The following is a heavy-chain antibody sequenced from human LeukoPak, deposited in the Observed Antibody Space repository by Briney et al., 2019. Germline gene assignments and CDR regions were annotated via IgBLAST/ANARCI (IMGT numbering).Heavy chain of an antibody. D-gene: IGHD6-19*01. J-gene: IGHJ4*02. CDR3: AAQRAVGFDY. CDR2: IKQDGSQK. V-gene: IGHV3-7*01. CDR1: GFTFSTYY. Sequence: GGSLRLSCAASGFTFSTYYMTWVRQAPRKGLEWVANIKQDGSQKYYVDSVQGRFTISRDNAKNSLYLQMNGLRAEDTAVYYCAAQRAVGFDYWGQGTLVTVSS.